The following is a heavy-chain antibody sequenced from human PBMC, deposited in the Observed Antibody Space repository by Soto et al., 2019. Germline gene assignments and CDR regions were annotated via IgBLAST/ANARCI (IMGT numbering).Heavy chain of an antibody. CDR2: INPNSGGA. CDR3: ARSWADITMVRGVYYYYYYMDV. Sequence: GASVKVSCKASGYTFTGYYMHWGRQAPGQGLEWMGWINPNSGGANYAQKFQGWVTMTRDTSISTAYMELSRLRSDDTAVYYCARSWADITMVRGVYYYYYYMDVWGKGTTVTVSS. J-gene: IGHJ6*03. V-gene: IGHV1-2*04. CDR1: GYTFTGYY. D-gene: IGHD3-10*01.